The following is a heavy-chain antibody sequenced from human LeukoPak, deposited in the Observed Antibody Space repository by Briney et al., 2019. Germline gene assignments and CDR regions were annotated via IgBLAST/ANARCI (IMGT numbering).Heavy chain of an antibody. CDR2: IYYSGNT. D-gene: IGHD2-8*01. CDR3: ARGGCCSIGVCHPDDAFDI. V-gene: IGHV4-39*01. Sequence: KPSETLSLTCTISGGSISGSSYYWGWIRQPPGKGLEWIGSIYYSGNTYYNPSLKSRVTISVDTSKNQFSLKLSSVTAADTAVYYCARGGCCSIGVCHPDDAFDIWGQGTVVTVSS. CDR1: GGSISGSSYY. J-gene: IGHJ3*02.